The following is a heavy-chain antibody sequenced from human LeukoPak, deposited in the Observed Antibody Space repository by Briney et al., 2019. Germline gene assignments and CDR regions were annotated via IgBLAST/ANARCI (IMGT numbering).Heavy chain of an antibody. CDR1: GFTFSSYG. CDR3: AKDIAAADLGGYYYYYMDV. J-gene: IGHJ6*03. V-gene: IGHV3-30*02. CDR2: IWYGGSNK. D-gene: IGHD6-13*01. Sequence: GGSLRLSCAASGFTFSSYGMHWVRQAPGKGLEWVAVIWYGGSNKYYADSVKGRFTISRDNSKNTLYLQMNSLRAEDTAVYYCAKDIAAADLGGYYYYYMDVWGKGTTVTVSS.